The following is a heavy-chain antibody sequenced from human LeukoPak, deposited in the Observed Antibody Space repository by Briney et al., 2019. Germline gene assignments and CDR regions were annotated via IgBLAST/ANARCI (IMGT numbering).Heavy chain of an antibody. V-gene: IGHV3-7*01. D-gene: IGHD1-26*01. CDR2: IKQDGSEK. CDR1: GFTFSSYW. Sequence: GGSLRLSCAASGFTFSSYWMSWVRQAPGKGLEWVANIKQDGSEKYYVDSVKGRFTISRDNAKNSLYLQMNSLRAEDTAVYYCARDLGGSYVADDAFDIWGQGTMVTVSS. J-gene: IGHJ3*02. CDR3: ARDLGGSYVADDAFDI.